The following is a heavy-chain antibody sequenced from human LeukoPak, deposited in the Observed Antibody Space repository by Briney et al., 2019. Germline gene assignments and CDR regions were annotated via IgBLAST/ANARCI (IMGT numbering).Heavy chain of an antibody. CDR3: AREYSSSWYGTSYGMDV. D-gene: IGHD6-13*01. V-gene: IGHV1-18*04. Sequence: ASVKVSCKASGYTFITYKIHWVRQAPGQGLEWMGWISAYNGNTNYAQKLQGRVTMTTDTSTSTAYMELRSLRSDDTAVYYCAREYSSSWYGTSYGMDVWGQGTTVTVSS. CDR2: ISAYNGNT. J-gene: IGHJ6*02. CDR1: GYTFITYK.